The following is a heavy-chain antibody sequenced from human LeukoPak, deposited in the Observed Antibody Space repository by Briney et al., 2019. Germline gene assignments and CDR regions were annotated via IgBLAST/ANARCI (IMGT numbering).Heavy chain of an antibody. D-gene: IGHD4/OR15-4a*01. CDR3: ARDAFEDYDAVYYYMDV. V-gene: IGHV1-69*13. CDR1: GGTFSSYA. J-gene: IGHJ6*03. CDR2: IIPIFGTA. Sequence: SVKVSCKASGGTFSSYAISWVRQAPGQGLEWMGGIIPIFGTANYAQKFQGRVTITADESTSTAYMELSSLRSEDTAVYYCARDAFEDYDAVYYYMDVWGKGTTVTVSS.